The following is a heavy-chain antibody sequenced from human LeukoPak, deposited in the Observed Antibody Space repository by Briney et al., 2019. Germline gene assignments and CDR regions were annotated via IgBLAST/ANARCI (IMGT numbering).Heavy chain of an antibody. CDR1: GFTFSSYA. D-gene: IGHD3-10*01. J-gene: IGHJ5*02. V-gene: IGHV3-23*01. Sequence: PGGSLRLSCAASGFTFSSYAMSWVRQAPRKGLELVSAISGSGGSTYYADSVKGRFTISRDNSKNTLYLQMNSLRAEDTAVYYCAKSGHGSGSYYKSFGRHNWVDPWGQGTLVTVSS. CDR3: AKSGHGSGSYYKSFGRHNWVDP. CDR2: ISGSGGST.